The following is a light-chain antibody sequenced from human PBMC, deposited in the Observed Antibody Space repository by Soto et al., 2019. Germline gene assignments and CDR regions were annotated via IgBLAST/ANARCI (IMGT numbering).Light chain of an antibody. J-gene: IGKJ2*01. CDR3: QQYNNWPHGYT. Sequence: EIVMTQSPATLSVSPGERATLSCRASQSVSSNLAWYQQKPGQAPRLLIYGASTRATGIPARFSGSGSGTELTLTISSLQSEDFAVYDCQQYNNWPHGYTFGQGTKLEIK. CDR1: QSVSSN. CDR2: GAS. V-gene: IGKV3-15*01.